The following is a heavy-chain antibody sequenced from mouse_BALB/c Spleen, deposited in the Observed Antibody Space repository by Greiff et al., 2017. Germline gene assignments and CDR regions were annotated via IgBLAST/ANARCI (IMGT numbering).Heavy chain of an antibody. Sequence: QVQLQQSGAELAKPGASVKMSCKASGYTFTSYWMHWVKQRPGQGLEWIGYINPSTGYTEYKQKFKEKATLTADKSSSTAYMQLSSQTSEDSAVYYCAIWDYYAMDYWGQGTSVTVSS. CDR1: GYTFTSYW. CDR2: INPSTGYT. D-gene: IGHD4-1*01. J-gene: IGHJ4*01. CDR3: AIWDYYAMDY. V-gene: IGHV1-7*01.